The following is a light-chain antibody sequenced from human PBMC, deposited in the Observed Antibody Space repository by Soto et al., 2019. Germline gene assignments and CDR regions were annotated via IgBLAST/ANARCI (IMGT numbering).Light chain of an antibody. V-gene: IGKV1-27*01. CDR2: EAS. J-gene: IGKJ1*01. CDR1: QDSSNY. Sequence: QMTQSPSSLSASVGDRVTITCRASQDSSNYLAWYQHKPGGAPNLLIYEASTLQSGFPARIRGRGSGADFHLTICLLRTDDVAIYYFHKYSDAPRTFVPGTRVEMK. CDR3: HKYSDAPRT.